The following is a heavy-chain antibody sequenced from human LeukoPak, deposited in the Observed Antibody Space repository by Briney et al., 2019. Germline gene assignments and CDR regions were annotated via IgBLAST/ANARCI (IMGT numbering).Heavy chain of an antibody. CDR3: ASPGQWRGDYYFDY. D-gene: IGHD6-19*01. CDR2: IWYDGSNK. CDR1: GFTFSSYG. Sequence: GGSLRLSCAASGFTFSSYGMHWVRQAPGKGLEWVAVIWYDGSNKYYADSVKGRFTISRDSSKNTLYLQMNSLRAEDTAVYYCASPGQWRGDYYFDYWGQGTLVTVSS. J-gene: IGHJ4*02. V-gene: IGHV3-33*01.